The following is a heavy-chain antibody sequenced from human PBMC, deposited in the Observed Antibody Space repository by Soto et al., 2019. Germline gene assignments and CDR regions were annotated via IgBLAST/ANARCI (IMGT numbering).Heavy chain of an antibody. D-gene: IGHD5-18*01. Sequence: GGSLRLSCAASGFTFSSYSMNWVRQAPGKGLEWVSSISSSSSYIYYADSVKGRFTISRDNAKNSLYLQMNSLRAEDTAVYYCARDSSGLRTDAFDIWGQGTMVTVSS. CDR2: ISSSSSYI. J-gene: IGHJ3*02. CDR3: ARDSSGLRTDAFDI. CDR1: GFTFSSYS. V-gene: IGHV3-21*01.